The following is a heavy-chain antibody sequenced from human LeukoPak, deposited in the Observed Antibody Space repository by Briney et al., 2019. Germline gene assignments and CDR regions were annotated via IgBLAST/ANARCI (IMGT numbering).Heavy chain of an antibody. CDR2: IIPIFGTA. CDR3: ARGRHLILDGTGG. D-gene: IGHD1-14*01. CDR1: GGTFSSYA. Sequence: SVKVSCKASGGTFSSYAISWVRQAPGQGLEWMGGIIPIFGTANYTQKFQGRVTITADKSTSTAYMELSSLRSEDTAVYYCARGRHLILDGTGGWGQGTLVTVSS. J-gene: IGHJ4*02. V-gene: IGHV1-69*06.